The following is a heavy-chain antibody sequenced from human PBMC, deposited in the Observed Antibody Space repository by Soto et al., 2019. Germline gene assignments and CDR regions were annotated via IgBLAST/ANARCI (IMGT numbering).Heavy chain of an antibody. CDR2: IYPGDSDT. V-gene: IGHV5-51*01. CDR1: GYSFTSYW. J-gene: IGHJ3*02. D-gene: IGHD6-13*01. Sequence: GESLKISCKGSGYSFTSYWIGWVRQMPGKGLEWMGIIYPGDSDTRYSPSFQGQVTISADKSISTAYLQWSSLKASDTAMYYCARSSAAAGIYSHYGTFDIWGQGTMVTVSS. CDR3: ARSSAAAGIYSHYGTFDI.